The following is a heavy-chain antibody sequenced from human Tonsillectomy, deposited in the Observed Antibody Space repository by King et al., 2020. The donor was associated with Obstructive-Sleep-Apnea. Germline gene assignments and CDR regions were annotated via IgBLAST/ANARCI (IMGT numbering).Heavy chain of an antibody. D-gene: IGHD3-10*01. CDR3: ARVAPGSGSYSRIIDY. J-gene: IGHJ4*02. Sequence: VQLVESGGGLVQPGGSLRHSCAASGFTFSSFWMSWVRQAPGKGLEWVANINKDGSEKYYVYSVKGRFTISSDNAKNSLYLQMNSLRAEDTAVYYWARVAPGSGSYSRIIDYWGQGTLVTVSS. CDR1: GFTFSSFW. V-gene: IGHV3-7*03. CDR2: INKDGSEK.